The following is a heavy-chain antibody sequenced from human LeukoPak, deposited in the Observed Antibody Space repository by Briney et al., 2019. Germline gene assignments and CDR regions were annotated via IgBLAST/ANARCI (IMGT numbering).Heavy chain of an antibody. CDR2: ISSNGGST. V-gene: IGHV3-64D*06. CDR1: GFTFSSHA. CDR3: ASPYSGYDYNFDH. Sequence: GGSLRLSCSASGFTFSSHAMHWVRQAPGKGLEYVSSISSNGGSTYYADSVKGRFTISRDNSKNTLFLQMSSLRTEDTAVYYCASPYSGYDYNFDHWGQGTLVTVSS. J-gene: IGHJ4*02. D-gene: IGHD5-12*01.